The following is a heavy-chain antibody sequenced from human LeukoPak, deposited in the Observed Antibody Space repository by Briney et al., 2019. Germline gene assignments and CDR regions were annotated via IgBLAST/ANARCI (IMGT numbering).Heavy chain of an antibody. D-gene: IGHD3-9*01. J-gene: IGHJ4*02. CDR1: GGSISSSSYY. CDR2: IYYSGST. V-gene: IGHV4-39*01. CDR3: SVLRYFDWLYY. Sequence: SETLSLTCTVSGGSISSSSYYWGWIRQPPGKGLEWIGSIYYSGSTYYNPSLKSRVTISVDTSKNQFSLKLSSVTAADTAVYHCSVLRYFDWLYYWGQGTLVTVSS.